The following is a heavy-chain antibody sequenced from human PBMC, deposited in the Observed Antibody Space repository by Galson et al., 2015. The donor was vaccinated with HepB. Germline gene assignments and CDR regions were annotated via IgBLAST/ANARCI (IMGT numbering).Heavy chain of an antibody. Sequence: SVKVSCKASGYTFTSYAMHWVRQAPGQKLEWMGWINAGNGNTKYSQKFQGRVTITRDTSASTAYMELSSLRSEDTAVYYCARDPASVWFGESYYYYGMDAWGQGTTVTVSS. V-gene: IGHV1-3*01. CDR3: ARDPASVWFGESYYYYGMDA. J-gene: IGHJ6*02. CDR1: GYTFTSYA. D-gene: IGHD3-10*01. CDR2: INAGNGNT.